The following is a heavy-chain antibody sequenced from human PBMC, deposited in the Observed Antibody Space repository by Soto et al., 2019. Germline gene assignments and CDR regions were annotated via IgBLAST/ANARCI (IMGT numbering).Heavy chain of an antibody. CDR3: AGGGVRGVITRTRDYYGMDV. J-gene: IGHJ6*02. CDR1: GYSFTSYW. Sequence: GESLKISCKGSGYSFTSYWIGWVRQMPGKGLEWMGIIYPGDTDTRYSPSFQGQVTISADKSISTAYLQWSSLKASDTAMYYCAGGGVRGVITRTRDYYGMDVWGQGTTVTVSS. V-gene: IGHV5-51*01. CDR2: IYPGDTDT. D-gene: IGHD3-10*01.